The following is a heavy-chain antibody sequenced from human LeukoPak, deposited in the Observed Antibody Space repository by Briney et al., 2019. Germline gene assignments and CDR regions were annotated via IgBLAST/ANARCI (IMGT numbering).Heavy chain of an antibody. V-gene: IGHV1-69*13. CDR3: AARGGGRWKYQLFFFDY. D-gene: IGHD2-2*01. CDR2: IIPIFGTA. CDR1: GGTLSSYA. Sequence: ASVKVSCKASGGTLSSYAISWVRQAPGQGLEWIGGIIPIFGTANYAQKFQGRVSITADESKSTAYMELSRLRSEDTAVYYCAARGGGRWKYQLFFFDYWGQGTLVTVSS. J-gene: IGHJ4*02.